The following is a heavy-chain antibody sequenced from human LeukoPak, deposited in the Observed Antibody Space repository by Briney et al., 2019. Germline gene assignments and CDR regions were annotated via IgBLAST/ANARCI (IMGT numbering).Heavy chain of an antibody. CDR2: ISWNSGSI. CDR3: AKGREDYYDSSGYYFFDY. Sequence: GGSLRLSCAASGLTFDDYAMHWVRQAPGKGLEWVSGISWNSGSIGYADSVKGRFTISRDNAKNSLYLQMNSLRAEDTALYYCAKGREDYYDSSGYYFFDYWGQGTLVTVSS. V-gene: IGHV3-9*01. J-gene: IGHJ4*02. CDR1: GLTFDDYA. D-gene: IGHD3-22*01.